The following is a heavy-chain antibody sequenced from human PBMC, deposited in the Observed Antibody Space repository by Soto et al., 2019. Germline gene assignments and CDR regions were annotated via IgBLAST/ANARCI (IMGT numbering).Heavy chain of an antibody. D-gene: IGHD6-13*01. J-gene: IGHJ6*03. CDR1: GGSISSSSYY. CDR2: IYYSGST. Sequence: SETLSLTCTVSGGSISSSSYYWGWIRQPPGKGLEWIGSIYYSGSTYYNPSLKSRVTISVDTSKNQFSLKLSSVTAADTAVYYCARLRAAAAKGYYYYYYMDVWGKGTTVTVSS. CDR3: ARLRAAAAKGYYYYYYMDV. V-gene: IGHV4-39*01.